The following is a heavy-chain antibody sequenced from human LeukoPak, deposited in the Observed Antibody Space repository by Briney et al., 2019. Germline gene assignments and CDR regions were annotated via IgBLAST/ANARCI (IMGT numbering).Heavy chain of an antibody. V-gene: IGHV3-64D*06. J-gene: IGHJ3*02. CDR2: ISSNGGST. CDR3: VKGILRYFDSDAFDI. CDR1: GFTFSSYA. D-gene: IGHD3-9*01. Sequence: PGGSLRLSCSASGFTFSSYAMHWVRQAPGKGLEYVSAISSNGGSTYYADPVKGRFTISRDNSKNTLYLQMSSLRAEDTAVYYCVKGILRYFDSDAFDIWGQGTMVTVSS.